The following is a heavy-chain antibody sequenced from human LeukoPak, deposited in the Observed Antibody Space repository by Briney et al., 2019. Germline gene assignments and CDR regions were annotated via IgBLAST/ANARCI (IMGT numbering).Heavy chain of an antibody. V-gene: IGHV1-8*01. CDR3: AGVVAASDDAFDI. CDR1: GYTFTSYD. J-gene: IGHJ3*02. D-gene: IGHD2-15*01. Sequence: ASVKVSCKASGYTFTSYDIDWVRQATGQGLEWMGWMNPNSGNTGYAQKFQGRVTMTRNTSISTAYMELSSLRSEDTAVYYCAGVVAASDDAFDIWGQGTMVTVSS. CDR2: MNPNSGNT.